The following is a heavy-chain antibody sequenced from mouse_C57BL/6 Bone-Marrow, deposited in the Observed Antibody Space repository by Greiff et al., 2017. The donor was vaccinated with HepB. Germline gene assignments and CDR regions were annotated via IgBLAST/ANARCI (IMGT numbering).Heavy chain of an antibody. CDR1: GYAFSSSW. Sequence: QVQLKESGPELVKPGASVKISCKASGYAFSSSWMNWVKQRPGKGLEWIGRIYPGDGDTNYNGKFKGKATLTADNSTNTAYMQLSSLTSEDSAVYFCARRNYYGSNYYAMDYWGQGTSVTVSS. CDR3: ARRNYYGSNYYAMDY. J-gene: IGHJ4*01. V-gene: IGHV1-82*01. CDR2: IYPGDGDT. D-gene: IGHD1-1*01.